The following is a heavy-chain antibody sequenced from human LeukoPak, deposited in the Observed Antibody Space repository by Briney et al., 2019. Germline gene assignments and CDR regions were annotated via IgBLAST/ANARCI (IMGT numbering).Heavy chain of an antibody. CDR1: GGTFSSYA. V-gene: IGHV1-69*13. J-gene: IGHJ3*02. CDR2: IIPIFGTA. CDR3: ARLKTAARIRAFDI. D-gene: IGHD6-6*01. Sequence: SVKVSCKASGGTFSSYAISWVRQAPGQGLEWMGGIIPIFGTANYAQKFQGRVTITADESTSTAYMELSSLRSEDTAVYYCARLKTAARIRAFDIRGQGTMVTVSS.